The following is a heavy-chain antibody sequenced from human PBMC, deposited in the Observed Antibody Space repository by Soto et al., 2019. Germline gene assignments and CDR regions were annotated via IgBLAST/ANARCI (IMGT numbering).Heavy chain of an antibody. CDR3: AHADVDASHRSVRFGD. J-gene: IGHJ1*01. D-gene: IGHD3-16*02. CDR2: LYWHAGQ. Sequence: GPPLVNPTQTLTLTCTFSAFSLNTGVGVGWTRPPPGKALEWLALLYWHAGQCYRPTLKSTLPITKDTCKSQVVLTVTNRGPADTATYYCAHADVDASHRSVRFGDWGKVTLV. V-gene: IGHV2-5*01. CDR1: AFSLNTGVG.